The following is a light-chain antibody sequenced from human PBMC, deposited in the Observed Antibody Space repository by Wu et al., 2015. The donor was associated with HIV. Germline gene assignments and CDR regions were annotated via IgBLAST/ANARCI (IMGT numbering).Light chain of an antibody. CDR1: RSISKW. Sequence: DIQMTQSPSSLSASIGDRVTITCRASRSISKWLAWYQQKPGRAPKLLIYEASTLASGVPSSFGGSGSGTEFTLTISSLQPDDFATYYCQQYHSYSKTFGQGTKVEIK. J-gene: IGKJ1*01. CDR2: EAS. CDR3: QQYHSYSKT. V-gene: IGKV1-5*01.